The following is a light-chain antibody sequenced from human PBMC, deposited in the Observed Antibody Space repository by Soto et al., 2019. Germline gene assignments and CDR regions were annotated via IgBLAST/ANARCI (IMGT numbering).Light chain of an antibody. CDR1: SSNIGAGYD. CDR2: GNI. V-gene: IGLV1-40*01. J-gene: IGLJ2*01. Sequence: QSVLTQPPSVSGAPGQRVTISCTGSSSNIGAGYDIHWYQQLPGTAPKPLIYGNINRPSGVPDRFSGSKSGTSASLAITGLQAEDEADYYCQSYDSSLSGSVVFGGGTQLTVL. CDR3: QSYDSSLSGSVV.